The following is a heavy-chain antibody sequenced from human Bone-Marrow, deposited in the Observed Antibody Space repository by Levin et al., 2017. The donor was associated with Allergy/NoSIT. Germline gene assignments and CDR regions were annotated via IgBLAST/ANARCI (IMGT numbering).Heavy chain of an antibody. Sequence: SCAASGFTFSSFAMSWVRQAPGKGLEWVSAVSGSAASTYYADSVKGRFTVSRDNSNNTLYLLMESLRVEDPAVYYCAKMVRTTATFVFPSRGYYGMDVWGRGTTVSVSS. CDR1: GFTFSSFA. J-gene: IGHJ6*02. V-gene: IGHV3-23*01. CDR2: VSGSAAST. D-gene: IGHD3-10*01. CDR3: AKMVRTTATFVFPSRGYYGMDV.